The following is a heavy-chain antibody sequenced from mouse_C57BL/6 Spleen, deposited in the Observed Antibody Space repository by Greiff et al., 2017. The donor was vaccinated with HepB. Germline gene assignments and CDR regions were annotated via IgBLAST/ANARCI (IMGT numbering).Heavy chain of an antibody. Sequence: VQLQQSGAELVRPGASVTLSCKASGYTFTDYEMHWVKQTPVHGLEWIGAIDPETGGTAYKQKFKGKAILTADKSSSTAYMELRSLTSEDSAVCYIHLGFDYWGQGTTLTVSS. D-gene: IGHD4-1*01. J-gene: IGHJ2*01. CDR2: IDPETGGT. V-gene: IGHV1-15*01. CDR3: HLGFDY. CDR1: GYTFTDYE.